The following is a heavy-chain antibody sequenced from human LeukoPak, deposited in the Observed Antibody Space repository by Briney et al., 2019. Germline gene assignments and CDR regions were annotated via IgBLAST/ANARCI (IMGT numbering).Heavy chain of an antibody. V-gene: IGHV3-7*01. J-gene: IGHJ4*02. Sequence: GGSLRLSCAASGFTFSSYCMSWGRLAPGKGLEWVTNIKVDGSEKCYVDSVKGRFTISRDNAKNSLYLQMNSLRAEDTAVYYCARGLPYYDVWGQGTLVTVSS. CDR2: IKVDGSEK. CDR1: GFTFSSYC. D-gene: IGHD3-10*02. CDR3: ARGLPYYDV.